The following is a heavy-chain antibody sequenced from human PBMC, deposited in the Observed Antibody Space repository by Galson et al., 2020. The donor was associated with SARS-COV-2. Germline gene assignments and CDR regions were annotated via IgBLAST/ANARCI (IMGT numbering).Heavy chain of an antibody. J-gene: IGHJ3*02. Sequence: ASVTVSCKASGYTFTSYAMHWVRQAPGQRLEWMGWINAGNGNTKYSQKFQGRVTITRDTSASTAYMELSSLRSEDTAVYYCARELAYCGGDCYFVPYAFDIWGQGTMVTVSS. CDR1: GYTFTSYA. D-gene: IGHD2-21*02. CDR2: INAGNGNT. CDR3: ARELAYCGGDCYFVPYAFDI. V-gene: IGHV1-3*01.